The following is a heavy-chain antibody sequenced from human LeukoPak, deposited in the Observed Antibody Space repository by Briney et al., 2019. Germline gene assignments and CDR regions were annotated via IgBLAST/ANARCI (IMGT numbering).Heavy chain of an antibody. V-gene: IGHV3-21*01. CDR3: AGGDGDYDYFDY. D-gene: IGHD4-17*01. CDR1: GFIFSSYS. CDR2: ISSSSNYI. Sequence: EAGGSLRLSCAASGFIFSSYSMNWVRQASGKGLEWVSSISSSSNYIYYADSVRGRFTISRDNAKNSLYLQMNSLRAEDTAVYYCAGGDGDYDYFDYWGQGILVTVSS. J-gene: IGHJ4*02.